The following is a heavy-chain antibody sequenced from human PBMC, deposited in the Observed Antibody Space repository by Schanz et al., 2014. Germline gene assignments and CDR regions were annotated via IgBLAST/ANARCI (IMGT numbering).Heavy chain of an antibody. Sequence: EVQLLESGGGLVQPGGSLRLSCAVSGFIVRSNYMTWVRQAPGKGLEWVSFVHPGGSTYYPDSVKGRFTISRDNSNKTVDLQMNSLRAEDTAVYYCARGGPAYYFDDWGQGTLVTVSS. CDR1: GFIVRSNY. V-gene: IGHV3-66*01. CDR3: ARGGPAYYFDD. J-gene: IGHJ4*02. CDR2: VHPGGST.